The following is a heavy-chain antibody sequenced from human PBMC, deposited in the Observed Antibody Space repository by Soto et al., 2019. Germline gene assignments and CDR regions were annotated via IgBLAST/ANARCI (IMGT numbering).Heavy chain of an antibody. D-gene: IGHD2-2*01. CDR2: ISSYNGNT. Sequence: ASVKVSCKASGYTFTSYGISWVRQAPGQGLEWMGWISSYNGNTNYAQKVQGRVTLTTDTSTSTTSMELRSLRSDDTAVYYCARGPRYCITTTCLSGVTWFAPWGQGTLVTVSS. J-gene: IGHJ5*02. CDR1: GYTFTSYG. CDR3: ARGPRYCITTTCLSGVTWFAP. V-gene: IGHV1-18*04.